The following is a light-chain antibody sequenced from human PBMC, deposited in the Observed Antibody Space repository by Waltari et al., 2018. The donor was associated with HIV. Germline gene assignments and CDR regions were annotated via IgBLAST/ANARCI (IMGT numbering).Light chain of an antibody. CDR1: RNVFGMTYQVGY. CDR2: WGS. Sequence: IVMTQSPASLAVTLGDRVTINCKSSRNVFGMTYQVGYLSWYQQKPGQPPKLLIRWGSTPEVGVPERFSAGGYGTEFTLTISSLQEEDVGVYYCQQYYTAPYTFGQGTRVEVK. CDR3: QQYYTAPYT. J-gene: IGKJ2*01. V-gene: IGKV4-1*01.